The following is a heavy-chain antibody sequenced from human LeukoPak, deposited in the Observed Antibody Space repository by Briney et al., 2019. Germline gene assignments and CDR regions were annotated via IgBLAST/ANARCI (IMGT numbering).Heavy chain of an antibody. V-gene: IGHV3-23*01. Sequence: GGSLRLSCAASGFTFISYAMSWVRQAPGKGLEWVSATSGSGGSTYYADSVKGRFTISRDNSKNTLYLQMNSLRAEDTAVYYCAKVPPVVVVPAAWGQGTLVTVSS. D-gene: IGHD2-2*01. CDR3: AKVPPVVVVPAA. J-gene: IGHJ5*02. CDR2: TSGSGGST. CDR1: GFTFISYA.